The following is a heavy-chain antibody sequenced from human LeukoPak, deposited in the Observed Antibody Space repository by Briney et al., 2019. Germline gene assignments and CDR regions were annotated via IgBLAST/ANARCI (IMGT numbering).Heavy chain of an antibody. J-gene: IGHJ5*02. CDR1: GGTFSSYA. V-gene: IGHV1-69*13. D-gene: IGHD3-16*01. Sequence: SVKVSCKASGGTFSSYAISWVRQAPGQGLEWMGGIIPIFGTANYAQKFQGRVTITADESTSTAYMELSSLRSEDTAVYYCARDGGSSGNWFDPWGQGALVTVSS. CDR3: ARDGGSSGNWFDP. CDR2: IIPIFGTA.